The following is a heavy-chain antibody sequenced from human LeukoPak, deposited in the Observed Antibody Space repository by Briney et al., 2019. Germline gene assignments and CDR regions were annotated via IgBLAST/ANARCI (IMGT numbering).Heavy chain of an antibody. CDR2: IYYSGNT. Sequence: SETLSLTCVVYGGSFTGYYWGWIRQPPGKGLERIGSIYYSGNTHYSPSLKSRVTISVDTSKNQFSLKLSSVTAADTAVYYCARSKRGWELPLTRARGQYNWFDPWGQGTLVTVSS. D-gene: IGHD1-26*01. CDR3: ARSKRGWELPLTRARGQYNWFDP. J-gene: IGHJ5*02. CDR1: GGSFTGYY. V-gene: IGHV4-34*01.